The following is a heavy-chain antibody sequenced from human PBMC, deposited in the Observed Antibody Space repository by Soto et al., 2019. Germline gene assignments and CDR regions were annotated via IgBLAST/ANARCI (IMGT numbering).Heavy chain of an antibody. CDR1: GGSIRRYY. Sequence: SETLSLTCNVSGGSIRRYYWSWIRQPAGKALEWIGRIYTSGTTNYNPSLKSRATISVDTSKNQFSLKLSSVTAADTAVYYCARDYIAASGDYYGMDVWGQGXTVTVSS. V-gene: IGHV4-4*07. CDR3: ARDYIAASGDYYGMDV. D-gene: IGHD6-13*01. J-gene: IGHJ6*02. CDR2: IYTSGTT.